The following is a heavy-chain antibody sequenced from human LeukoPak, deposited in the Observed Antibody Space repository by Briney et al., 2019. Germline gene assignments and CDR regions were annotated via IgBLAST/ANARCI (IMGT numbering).Heavy chain of an antibody. D-gene: IGHD3-22*01. CDR1: GFTFSSYA. V-gene: IGHV3-23*01. J-gene: IGHJ4*02. Sequence: GGSLRLSCAASGFTFSSYAMSRVRQAPGKGLEWVSAISGSGGSTYYADSVKGRFTISRDNSKNTLYLQMNSLRAEDTAVYYCAKDPFDYDSSGYYYYFDYWGQGTLVTVSS. CDR2: ISGSGGST. CDR3: AKDPFDYDSSGYYYYFDY.